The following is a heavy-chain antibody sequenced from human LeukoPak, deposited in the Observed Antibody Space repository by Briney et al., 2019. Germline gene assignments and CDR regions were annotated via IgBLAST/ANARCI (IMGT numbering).Heavy chain of an antibody. CDR1: GGTFSSYS. D-gene: IGHD3-22*01. CDR2: ISSSSSTI. V-gene: IGHV3-48*04. Sequence: ASVKVSCKASGGTFSSYSMNWVRQAPGKGLEWVSYISSSSSTIHYADSVKGRFTISRDNAKNSVYLQMNSLRAEDTAVYYCARDSYDSSGYYYHKLDYWGQGTLVTVSS. J-gene: IGHJ4*02. CDR3: ARDSYDSSGYYYHKLDY.